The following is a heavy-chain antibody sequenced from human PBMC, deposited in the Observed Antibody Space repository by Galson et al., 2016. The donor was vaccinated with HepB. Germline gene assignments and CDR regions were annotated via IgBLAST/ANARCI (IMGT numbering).Heavy chain of an antibody. V-gene: IGHV3-33*01. CDR3: VTGPGHIEELRANEEYFQD. CDR1: GLNFKIYG. CDR2: IWFDGSKK. Sequence: SLRLSCAVSGLNFKIYGMHWVRHAPGKGLEWVAVIWFDGSKKYCADSVKGRFTVSRDNSRNVLYRQMSRLRAEDTAVYYCVTGPGHIEELRANEEYFQDWGQGTLVTVSS. J-gene: IGHJ1*01. D-gene: IGHD2-21*01.